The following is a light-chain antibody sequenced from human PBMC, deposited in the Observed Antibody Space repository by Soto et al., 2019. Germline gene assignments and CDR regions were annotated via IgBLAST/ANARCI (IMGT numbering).Light chain of an antibody. CDR3: SSYTSSSTLYV. V-gene: IGLV2-14*01. Sequence: QSVLTQPASVSGSPGQSITISCTGNRSDVGGYNYFSWYQQHPGKAPKLMNYDVSNRPSGVSNRFSGSKSGNTASLTISGLQAEDEADYYCSSYTSSSTLYVFGTGTKVTVL. J-gene: IGLJ1*01. CDR2: DVS. CDR1: RSDVGGYNY.